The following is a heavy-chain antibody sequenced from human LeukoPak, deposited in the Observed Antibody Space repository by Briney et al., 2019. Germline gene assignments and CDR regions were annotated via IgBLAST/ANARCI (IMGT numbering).Heavy chain of an antibody. V-gene: IGHV4-34*01. CDR2: INHSGST. J-gene: IGHJ4*02. CDR1: GGSFSGYY. D-gene: IGHD5-18*01. CDR3: ARGSWIQLWGSFDY. Sequence: PSETLSLTCAVYGGSFSGYYWSWIRQPPGKGLEWIGEINHSGSTNYNPSLKSRVTISVDTSKNQFSLKLSSVTAADTAVYYCARGSWIQLWGSFDYWGQGTLVTVSS.